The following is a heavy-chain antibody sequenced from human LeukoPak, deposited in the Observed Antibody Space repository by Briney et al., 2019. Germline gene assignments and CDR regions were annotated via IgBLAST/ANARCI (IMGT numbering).Heavy chain of an antibody. CDR3: AKGAMRQWLAQY. V-gene: IGHV3-23*01. CDR2: ISGSGGST. Sequence: QSGGSLRLSCVASGFSFTTHAMGWVRQAPGKGLEWVSHISGSGGSTKYSGSVKGRFTISRDNSKNTLYLQMNSLRAEDTAVYYCAKGAMRQWLAQYWGQGTLVTVSS. CDR1: GFSFTTHA. J-gene: IGHJ4*02. D-gene: IGHD6-19*01.